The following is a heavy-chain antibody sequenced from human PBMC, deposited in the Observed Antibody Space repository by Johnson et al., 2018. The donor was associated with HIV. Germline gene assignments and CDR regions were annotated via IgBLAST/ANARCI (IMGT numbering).Heavy chain of an antibody. CDR1: GFIFEHYA. V-gene: IGHV3-9*01. J-gene: IGHJ3*02. Sequence: QLVESGGGVVQPGRSLKVSCVGSGFIFEHYAMHWVRQAPGKGLEWVSGISVNSGTQRYADSVMGRFTISRDNAPNSLSQQLRSLRTDDTDFYYCAKDFEPGGGNFLVGSFHMWGQGTMVTVSS. D-gene: IGHD4-23*01. CDR2: ISVNSGTQ. CDR3: AKDFEPGGGNFLVGSFHM.